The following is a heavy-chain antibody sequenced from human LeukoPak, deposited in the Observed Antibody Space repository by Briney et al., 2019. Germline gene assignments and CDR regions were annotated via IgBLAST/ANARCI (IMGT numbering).Heavy chain of an antibody. D-gene: IGHD3-10*01. V-gene: IGHV3-48*01. J-gene: IGHJ3*02. Sequence: GSLRLSCVVSGFTFIEYTMNWVRPAPGKGLEWISYIYVGGRTTWYADSVKGRFTISTDSAKNSLFLQMDSLRAEDTAVYYCGRDKHYAFDMWGQGTVVTVSS. CDR1: GFTFIEYT. CDR2: IYVGGRTT. CDR3: GRDKHYAFDM.